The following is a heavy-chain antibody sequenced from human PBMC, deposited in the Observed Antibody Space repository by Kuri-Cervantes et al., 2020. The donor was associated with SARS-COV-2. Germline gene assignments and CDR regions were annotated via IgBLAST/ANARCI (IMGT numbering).Heavy chain of an antibody. Sequence: GGSLRLSCAASGFTFSSYAMHWVRQAPGKGLEWVAVISYDGSNKYYADSVKGRFTISRDNSKNTLYLQMNSLRAEDTAVYYCARADTPTYYDFWSGSDAFDIWGQGTMVTVSS. CDR3: ARADTPTYYDFWSGSDAFDI. D-gene: IGHD3-3*01. J-gene: IGHJ3*02. CDR2: ISYDGSNK. V-gene: IGHV3-30*04. CDR1: GFTFSSYA.